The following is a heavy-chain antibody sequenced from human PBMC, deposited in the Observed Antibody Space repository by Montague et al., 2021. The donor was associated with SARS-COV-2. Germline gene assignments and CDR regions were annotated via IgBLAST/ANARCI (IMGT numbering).Heavy chain of an antibody. Sequence: SETLSLTCSVSGDSIRSSGYYWGWIRQPPGKGLEWIGYIYYTGSTKYNPSLKSRVTMSLDRPTNRFSLRLNSVTAADTAMYYCARAQNTCFIANCVNYFDFWGLGAQVTVSS. J-gene: IGHJ4*02. CDR2: IYYTGST. D-gene: IGHD1-1*01. CDR1: GDSIRSSGYY. V-gene: IGHV4-61*05. CDR3: ARAQNTCFIANCVNYFDF.